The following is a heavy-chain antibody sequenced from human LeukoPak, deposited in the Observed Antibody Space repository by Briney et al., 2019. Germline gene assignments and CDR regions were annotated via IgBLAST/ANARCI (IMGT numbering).Heavy chain of an antibody. CDR2: IIPILGIA. CDR1: GGTFSSYA. Sequence: AASMKVSCKASGGTFSSYAISWVRQAPGQGLEWMGRIIPILGIANYAQKFQGRVTITADKSTSTAYMELSSLRSEDTAVYYCARDDYDFWSGYYGFDYWGQGTLVTVSS. D-gene: IGHD3-3*01. J-gene: IGHJ4*02. V-gene: IGHV1-69*04. CDR3: ARDDYDFWSGYYGFDY.